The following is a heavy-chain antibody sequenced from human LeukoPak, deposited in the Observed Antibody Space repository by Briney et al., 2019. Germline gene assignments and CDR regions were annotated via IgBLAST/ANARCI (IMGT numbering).Heavy chain of an antibody. Sequence: GGSLRLSCAASGFTFSSYWMSWVRQAPGKGLEWVANIKQDGSEKYYVDSVKGRFTISRDNAKNSLYLQMNSLRAEDTAVYYCARDDSYGYTHLDYWGQGTLVTVSS. D-gene: IGHD5-18*01. J-gene: IGHJ4*02. CDR2: IKQDGSEK. CDR1: GFTFSSYW. V-gene: IGHV3-7*01. CDR3: ARDDSYGYTHLDY.